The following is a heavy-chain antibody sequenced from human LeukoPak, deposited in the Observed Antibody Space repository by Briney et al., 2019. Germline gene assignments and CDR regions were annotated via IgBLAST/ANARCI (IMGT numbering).Heavy chain of an antibody. D-gene: IGHD5-24*01. V-gene: IGHV3-21*04. CDR2: ISTSSSYI. CDR1: GFTFSSYN. Sequence: GGSLRLSCAASGFTFSSYNMNWVRQAPGKGLEWVSSISTSSSYIYYADSVKGRFTISRDNARNSLYLQMNSLRPEDTAVYYCAKDDAWLQYGNWGRGTRVTVSS. CDR3: AKDDAWLQYGN. J-gene: IGHJ4*02.